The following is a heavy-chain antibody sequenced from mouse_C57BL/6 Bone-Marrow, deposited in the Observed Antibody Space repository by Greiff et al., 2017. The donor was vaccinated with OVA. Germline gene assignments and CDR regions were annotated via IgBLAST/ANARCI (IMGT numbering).Heavy chain of an antibody. J-gene: IGHJ2*01. CDR3: ARRYYGSSLDY. Sequence: QVQMQQPGAELVKPGASVKMSCKASGYNFTSYWITWGKQGPGQGLGWVGDIYPGCGRTNYNEKFKSKATLTVDTSSSTAYMQLSSLTSEDSAVYYCARRYYGSSLDYWGQGTTLTVSS. V-gene: IGHV1-55*01. CDR2: IYPGCGRT. CDR1: GYNFTSYW. D-gene: IGHD1-1*01.